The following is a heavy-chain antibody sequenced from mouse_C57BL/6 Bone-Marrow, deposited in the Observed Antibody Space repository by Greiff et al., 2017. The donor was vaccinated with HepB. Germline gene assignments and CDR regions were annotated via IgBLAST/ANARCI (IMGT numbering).Heavy chain of an antibody. D-gene: IGHD1-1*01. CDR1: GYSITSGYY. J-gene: IGHJ3*01. Sequence: EVQLQQSGPGLVKPSQSLSLTCSVTGYSITSGYYWNWIRQFPGNKLEWMGYISYDGSNNYNPSLKNRISITRDTSKNQFFLKLNSVTTEDTATYYCARGGTVVAEGFAYWGQGTLVTVSA. V-gene: IGHV3-6*01. CDR3: ARGGTVVAEGFAY. CDR2: ISYDGSN.